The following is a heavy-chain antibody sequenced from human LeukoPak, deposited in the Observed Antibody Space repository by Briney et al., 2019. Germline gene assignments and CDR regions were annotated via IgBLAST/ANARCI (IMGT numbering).Heavy chain of an antibody. CDR1: GYTVTGYY. CDR2: INPNSGGT. CDR3: ARNSGSYYYYYYYMDV. D-gene: IGHD1-26*01. J-gene: IGHJ6*03. Sequence: ASVKVSCKASGYTVTGYYMHWVRQAPGQGLESMGWINPNSGGTNYAQKFQDRVTMTRDMSTSTVYMELSSLRSEDTAVYYCARNSGSYYYYYYYMDVWGKGTTVTVSS. V-gene: IGHV1-2*02.